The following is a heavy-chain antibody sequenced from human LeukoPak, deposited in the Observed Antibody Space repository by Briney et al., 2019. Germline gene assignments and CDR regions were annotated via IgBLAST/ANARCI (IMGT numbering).Heavy chain of an antibody. CDR2: IIPILGIA. J-gene: IGHJ3*02. Sequence: ASVKVSCKASGGTFSSYAISWVRQAPGQGLEWTGRIIPILGIANYAQKFQGRVTITADKSTSTAYMELSSLRSEDTAVYYCARMGTGIYCSSTSCNAFDIWGQGTMVTVSS. CDR1: GGTFSSYA. CDR3: ARMGTGIYCSSTSCNAFDI. D-gene: IGHD2-2*01. V-gene: IGHV1-69*04.